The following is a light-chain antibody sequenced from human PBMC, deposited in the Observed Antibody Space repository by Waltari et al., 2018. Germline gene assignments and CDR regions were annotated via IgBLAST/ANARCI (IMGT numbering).Light chain of an antibody. CDR3: SSYTSTDTLV. J-gene: IGLJ3*02. CDR2: AVS. V-gene: IGLV2-14*03. Sequence: QSALTQPASVSGSPGQSITISCTGTSSDIGTYNYVSWYQQHPGKAPKLMIYAVSNRPSGVSNRFSASKSGNTASLTISGLQAEDDADYYCSSYTSTDTLVFGGGTKLTVL. CDR1: SSDIGTYNY.